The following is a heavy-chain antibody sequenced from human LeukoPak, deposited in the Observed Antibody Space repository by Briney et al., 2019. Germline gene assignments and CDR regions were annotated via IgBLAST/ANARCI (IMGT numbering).Heavy chain of an antibody. Sequence: TGGSLRLSCAASGFTFDDYTMHWVRQASGKGLEWVSLISWDGDSTYYADSVKGRFTISRDNSKNSLYLQMNSLRTEDTALYYCAKARGSGYYYSHFDYWGQGTLVTVSS. CDR1: GFTFDDYT. J-gene: IGHJ4*02. D-gene: IGHD3-22*01. CDR2: ISWDGDST. V-gene: IGHV3-43*01. CDR3: AKARGSGYYYSHFDY.